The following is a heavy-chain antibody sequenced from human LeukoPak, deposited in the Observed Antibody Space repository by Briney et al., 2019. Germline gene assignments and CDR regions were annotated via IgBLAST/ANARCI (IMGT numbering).Heavy chain of an antibody. Sequence: PSETLSLTCTVSGGSISSYYCSWIRQLAGKGLECIGRIYTSGSTNYNPSLKSRVTMSVDTSKNQFSLKLSSVTAADTAVYYCARDGCSSTSCYLDYYYYMDVWGKGTTVTISS. CDR1: GGSISSYY. J-gene: IGHJ6*03. V-gene: IGHV4-4*07. D-gene: IGHD2-2*01. CDR2: IYTSGST. CDR3: ARDGCSSTSCYLDYYYYMDV.